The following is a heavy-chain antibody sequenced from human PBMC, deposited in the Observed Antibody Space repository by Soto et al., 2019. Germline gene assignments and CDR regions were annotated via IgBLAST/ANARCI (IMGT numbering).Heavy chain of an antibody. Sequence: GGSLRLSCAASGFTFSSYAMSWVRQAPGKGLEWVSSISSSSSYIYYADSVKGRFTISRDNAKNSLYLQMNSLRAEDTAVYYCARINYYDSSGYSYWGQGTLVTVSS. D-gene: IGHD3-22*01. J-gene: IGHJ4*02. V-gene: IGHV3-21*01. CDR1: GFTFSSYA. CDR2: ISSSSSYI. CDR3: ARINYYDSSGYSY.